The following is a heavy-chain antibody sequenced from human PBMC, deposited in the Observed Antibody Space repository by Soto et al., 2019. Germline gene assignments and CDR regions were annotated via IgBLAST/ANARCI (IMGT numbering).Heavy chain of an antibody. CDR1: GFTFSTYA. CDR3: ARGESGAYLQY. CDR2: MSYDGRNK. Sequence: QVQLEESGGGVVQPGRSLRLSCAASGFTFSTYAMHWVRQAPGKGLEWVAVMSYDGRNKYYADSVKGRFTISRDNSKNTLFLQMSSLRPEDTGVYYCARGESGAYLQYWGQGTLVTVSS. D-gene: IGHD2-15*01. V-gene: IGHV3-30*03. J-gene: IGHJ1*01.